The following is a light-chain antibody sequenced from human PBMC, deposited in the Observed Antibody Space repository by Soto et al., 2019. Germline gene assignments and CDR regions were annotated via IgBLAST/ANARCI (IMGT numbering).Light chain of an antibody. CDR2: GAS. V-gene: IGKV3-20*01. Sequence: EIVLTQSPGTLSLSPGERATLSCRASQSVSRNYLVWYQQKPGQAPSLLIDGASSRATGSPDRFSGSGSGTDFTLTISKLEPEDFAVYYCQQSGSSPWTFGQGTKVDIK. J-gene: IGKJ1*01. CDR3: QQSGSSPWT. CDR1: QSVSRNY.